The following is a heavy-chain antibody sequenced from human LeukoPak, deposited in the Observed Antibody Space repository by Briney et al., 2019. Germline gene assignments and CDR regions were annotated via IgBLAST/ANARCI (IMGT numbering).Heavy chain of an antibody. CDR1: GYTFTSYY. D-gene: IGHD3-22*01. V-gene: IGHV1-46*01. CDR3: ARGHYYYDSSGYYYFDY. Sequence: ASVKVSCKASGYTFTSYYMHWVRQAPGQGLEWMGIIYPSGGSTSYAQKFQGRVTMTRDTSTSTVYMELSSLRSEDTAVYYRARGHYYYDSSGYYYFDYWGQGTLVTVSS. J-gene: IGHJ4*02. CDR2: IYPSGGST.